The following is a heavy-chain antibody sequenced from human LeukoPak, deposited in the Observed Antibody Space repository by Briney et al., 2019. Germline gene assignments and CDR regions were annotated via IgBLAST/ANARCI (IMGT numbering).Heavy chain of an antibody. V-gene: IGHV1-18*01. CDR1: GYTFTSYG. J-gene: IGHJ4*02. Sequence: ASVKVSCKASGYTFTSYGISWVRQAPGQGLEWMGWISAYNGNTNYAQKLQGRVTMTTDTSTSTAYMELSSLRSEGTAVYYCARVSRRSFGFDYWGQGTLVTVSS. CDR2: ISAYNGNT. D-gene: IGHD2/OR15-2a*01. CDR3: ARVSRRSFGFDY.